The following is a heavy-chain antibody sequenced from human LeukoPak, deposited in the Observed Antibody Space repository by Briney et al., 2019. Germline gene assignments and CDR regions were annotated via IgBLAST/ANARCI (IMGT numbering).Heavy chain of an antibody. CDR3: AKSPIMHISSSSGRVWTPFDY. J-gene: IGHJ4*02. D-gene: IGHD6-13*01. CDR2: ISYDGSNK. CDR1: GFTFSSYA. Sequence: GGSLRLSCAASGFTFSSYAMHWVRQAPGKGLEWVAVISYDGSNKYYADSVKGRFTISRDNSKNTLYLQMNSLRAEDTAVYYCAKSPIMHISSSSGRVWTPFDYWGQGTLVTVSS. V-gene: IGHV3-30*04.